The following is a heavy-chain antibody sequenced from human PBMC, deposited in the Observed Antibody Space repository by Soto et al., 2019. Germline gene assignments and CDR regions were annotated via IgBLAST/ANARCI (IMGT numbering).Heavy chain of an antibody. CDR2: INHSGST. V-gene: IGHV4-34*01. J-gene: IGHJ6*02. CDR3: ASLSPRFWSGYLAHYYYGRDV. CDR1: CGSFRGYY. D-gene: IGHD3-3*01. Sequence: PSETQSLTCAVYCGSFRGYYWSWIRQPPGKGLAWIGEINHSGSTNYNPSLKSRVTISVDTSKNQFSLKLSSVTAADTAVYYWASLSPRFWSGYLAHYYYGRDVWGQGTTVTVSS.